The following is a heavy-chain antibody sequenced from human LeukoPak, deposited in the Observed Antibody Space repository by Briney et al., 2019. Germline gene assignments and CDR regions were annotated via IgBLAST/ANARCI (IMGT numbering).Heavy chain of an antibody. CDR1: GYTFTAYY. Sequence: ASVKVSCKASGYTFTAYYIYWVRQAPGQGLEWMGRINPNSGGTDYAQNFQGRVTMTRDTSISTAYMELSRLRSDDTAVYYCARGYCSGGTCYLVENWLDPWGQGTLGTVSS. V-gene: IGHV1-2*06. D-gene: IGHD2-15*01. CDR3: ARGYCSGGTCYLVENWLDP. CDR2: INPNSGGT. J-gene: IGHJ5*02.